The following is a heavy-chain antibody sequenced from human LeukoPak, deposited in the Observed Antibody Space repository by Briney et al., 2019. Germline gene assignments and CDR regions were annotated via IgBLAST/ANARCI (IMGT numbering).Heavy chain of an antibody. Sequence: PGGSLRLPCAASGFTFSSYDMHWVRQATGKGLEWVSAIGTAGDTYYPGSVKGRFTISRENAKNSLYLQMNSLRAGDTAVYYCARGGRYYDSSGLIDYWGQGTLVTVSS. CDR1: GFTFSSYD. CDR3: ARGGRYYDSSGLIDY. D-gene: IGHD3-22*01. V-gene: IGHV3-13*01. CDR2: IGTAGDT. J-gene: IGHJ4*02.